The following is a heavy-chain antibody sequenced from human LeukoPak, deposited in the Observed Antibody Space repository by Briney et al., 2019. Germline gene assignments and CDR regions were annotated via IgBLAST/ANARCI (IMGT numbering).Heavy chain of an antibody. CDR3: ARDRSWNYSVFDY. CDR2: IYYSGST. D-gene: IGHD1-7*01. J-gene: IGHJ4*02. V-gene: IGHV4-39*07. CDR1: GGSISSSSYY. Sequence: PSETLSLTCTVSGGSISSSSYYWGWIRQPPGKGLEWIGSIYYSGSTYYNPSLKSRVTMSVDTSKNQFSLKLSSVTAADTAVYYCARDRSWNYSVFDYWGQGTLVTVSS.